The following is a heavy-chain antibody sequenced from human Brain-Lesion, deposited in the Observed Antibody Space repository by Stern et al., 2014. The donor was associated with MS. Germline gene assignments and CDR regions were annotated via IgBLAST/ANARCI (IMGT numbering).Heavy chain of an antibody. CDR2: INANTGGT. CDR3: ARDQRGITIFGVVTDYYYLGMDV. Sequence: VQLVESGAEVKKPGASVKVSCKTSGYIFTGYYINWVRQAPGKGLEWMAWINANTGGTKYAQKFQGRVTMSRDTSISTAYVELSSLTSDDTAVYYCARDQRGITIFGVVTDYYYLGMDVWGQGTTVTVSS. V-gene: IGHV1-2*02. D-gene: IGHD3-3*01. CDR1: GYIFTGYY. J-gene: IGHJ6*02.